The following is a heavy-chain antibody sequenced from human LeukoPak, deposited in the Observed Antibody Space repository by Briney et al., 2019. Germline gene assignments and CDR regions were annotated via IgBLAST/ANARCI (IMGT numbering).Heavy chain of an antibody. J-gene: IGHJ4*02. V-gene: IGHV1-69*05. CDR3: ASPGGYGSGSYYLD. CDR2: IIPIFGTA. CDR1: GYTFTSYG. D-gene: IGHD3-10*01. Sequence: SVKVSCKASGYTFTSYGISWVRQAPGQGLEWMGGIIPIFGTANYAQKFQGRGTITTDESTSTAYMELSSLRSEDTAVYYCASPGGYGSGSYYLDWGQGTLVTVSS.